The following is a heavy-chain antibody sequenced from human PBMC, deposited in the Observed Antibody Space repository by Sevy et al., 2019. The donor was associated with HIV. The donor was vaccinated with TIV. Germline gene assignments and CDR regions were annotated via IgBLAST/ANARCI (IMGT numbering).Heavy chain of an antibody. Sequence: SQTLSLTCAVSGYSMISGYFWGWIRQSPGKGLEWIGSLYHSGTTYYSPSLKSRVTLSVDTSKNQFSLKVRSVTAADTAVYYCARVDSSGWSDYWGQGTLVTVSS. CDR1: GYSMISGYF. CDR2: LYHSGTT. CDR3: ARVDSSGWSDY. J-gene: IGHJ4*02. D-gene: IGHD6-13*01. V-gene: IGHV4-38-2*01.